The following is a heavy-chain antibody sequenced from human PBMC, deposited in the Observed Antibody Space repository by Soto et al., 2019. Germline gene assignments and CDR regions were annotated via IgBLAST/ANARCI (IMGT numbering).Heavy chain of an antibody. Sequence: ASVKVSCKASGYTFTNYGISWVRQAPGQGPEWMGWISGYNGNTKFAQKFQGRVIMTTDTSTSTAYMDVRSLRFDDTAVYYCARGGSSWSAEYYQHWGQGTLVTVSS. V-gene: IGHV1-18*01. CDR1: GYTFTNYG. D-gene: IGHD6-13*01. CDR2: ISGYNGNT. CDR3: ARGGSSWSAEYYQH. J-gene: IGHJ1*01.